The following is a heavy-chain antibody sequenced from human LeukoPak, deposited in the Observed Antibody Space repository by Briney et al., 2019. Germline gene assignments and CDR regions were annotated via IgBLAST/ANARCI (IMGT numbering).Heavy chain of an antibody. V-gene: IGHV4-34*01. CDR1: GGSFSGYY. Sequence: SETLSLTCAVYGGSFSGYYWSWIRQPPGKGLEWIGEINHSGSTNYNPSLKSRVTISVDTSKNQFSLKLSSVTAADTAVYYCARDGDYGDYVAFDIWGQGTMVTVSS. CDR2: INHSGST. CDR3: ARDGDYGDYVAFDI. J-gene: IGHJ3*02. D-gene: IGHD4-17*01.